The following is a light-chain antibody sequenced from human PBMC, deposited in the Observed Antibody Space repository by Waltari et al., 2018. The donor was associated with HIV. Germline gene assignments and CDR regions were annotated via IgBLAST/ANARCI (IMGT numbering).Light chain of an antibody. CDR2: KAS. CDR1: QSISNW. V-gene: IGKV1-5*03. Sequence: DIQMTQSLSTLSASVGDRVTLTCRASQSISNWLAWYQQKPGNAPKLLIYKASTLEGGFPSRFRGSGSGTEFTLTINSLQPDDFATYLCQQYYLSPWTFGQGARV. CDR3: QQYYLSPWT. J-gene: IGKJ1*01.